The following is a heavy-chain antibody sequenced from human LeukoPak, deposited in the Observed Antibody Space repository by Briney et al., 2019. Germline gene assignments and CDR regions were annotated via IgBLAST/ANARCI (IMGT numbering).Heavy chain of an antibody. CDR2: INSDGSWT. D-gene: IGHD2/OR15-2a*01. J-gene: IGHJ4*02. Sequence: GGSLRLSCAASGNYRMHWVRQVPGKGLVWVSHINSDGSWTSYADSVKGRFTISKDNAKNTVYLQMNSLRAEDTAVYYCVSFYETYWGRGTLVTVAS. CDR3: VSFYETY. V-gene: IGHV3-74*01. CDR1: GNYR.